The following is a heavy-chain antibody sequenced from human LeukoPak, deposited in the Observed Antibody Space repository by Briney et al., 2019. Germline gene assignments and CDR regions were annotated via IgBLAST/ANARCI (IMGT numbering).Heavy chain of an antibody. CDR2: IRSKAYGGTT. Sequence: GGSLRLSCTASGFTFGDYAMSRVRQAPGKGLEWVGFIRSKAYGGTTEYAASVKGRFTISRDDSKSIAYLQMNSLKTEDTAVYYCTRLEGYFDYWGQGTLVTVSS. J-gene: IGHJ4*02. CDR1: GFTFGDYA. CDR3: TRLEGYFDY. V-gene: IGHV3-49*04.